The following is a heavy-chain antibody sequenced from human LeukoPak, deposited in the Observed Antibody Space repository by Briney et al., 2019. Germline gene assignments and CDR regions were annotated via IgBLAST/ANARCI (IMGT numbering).Heavy chain of an antibody. CDR3: ARGIVVVPPSPYYFDY. D-gene: IGHD2-2*01. V-gene: IGHV1-69*01. CDR2: IIPIFCTA. J-gene: IGHJ4*02. CDR1: GGTFSSYA. Sequence: SVKVSCKASGGTFSSYAISWVRQAPGQGLEWMGGIIPIFCTANYAQKFQGRVTITADESTSTAYMELSSLRSEDTAVYYCARGIVVVPPSPYYFDYWGQGTLVTVSS.